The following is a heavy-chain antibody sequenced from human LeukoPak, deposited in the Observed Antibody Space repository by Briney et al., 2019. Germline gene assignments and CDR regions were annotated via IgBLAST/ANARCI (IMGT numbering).Heavy chain of an antibody. CDR2: ISGSGGST. J-gene: IGHJ4*02. V-gene: IGHV3-23*01. CDR3: AKSAYYDASGYYREYYFDY. D-gene: IGHD3-22*01. Sequence: PGGSLRLSCVSSGFCFSNYAMSWVRQAPGKGLEWVSSISGSGGSTHYADSVKGRFTISGDKTKNTLYLQMNSLRAEDTAVYYCAKSAYYDASGYYREYYFDYWAQGTLVTVSS. CDR1: GFCFSNYA.